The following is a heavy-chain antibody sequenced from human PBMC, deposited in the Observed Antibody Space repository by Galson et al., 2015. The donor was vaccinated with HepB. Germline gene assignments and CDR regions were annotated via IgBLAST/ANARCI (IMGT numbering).Heavy chain of an antibody. CDR3: AKDEQWLVLGGEFDY. CDR1: GCTFDDYA. CDR2: ISWNSGSI. J-gene: IGHJ4*02. V-gene: IGHV3-9*01. Sequence: SLRLSCAASGCTFDDYAMHWVRQAPGKGLEWVSGISWNSGSIGYADSVKGRFTISRDNAKNSLYLQMNSLRAEDTALYYCAKDEQWLVLGGEFDYWGQGTLVTVSS. D-gene: IGHD6-19*01.